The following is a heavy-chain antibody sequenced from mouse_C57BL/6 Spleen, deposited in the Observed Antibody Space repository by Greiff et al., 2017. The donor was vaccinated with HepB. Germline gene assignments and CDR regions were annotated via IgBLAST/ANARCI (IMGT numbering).Heavy chain of an antibody. V-gene: IGHV1-53*01. D-gene: IGHD1-1*01. CDR3: AREDYYGSSLYWYFDV. CDR1: GYTFTSYW. Sequence: QVQLQQPGTELVKPGASVKLSCKASGYTFTSYWMHWAKQRPGQGLEWIGNINPSNGGTNYNEKFKSKATLTVDKSSSTAYMQLSSLTSEDSAVYYCAREDYYGSSLYWYFDVWGTGTTVTVSS. J-gene: IGHJ1*03. CDR2: INPSNGGT.